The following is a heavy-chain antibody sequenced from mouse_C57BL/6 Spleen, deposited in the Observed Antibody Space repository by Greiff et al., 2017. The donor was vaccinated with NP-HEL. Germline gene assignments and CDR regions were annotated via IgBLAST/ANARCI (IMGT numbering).Heavy chain of an antibody. CDR1: GYTFTDYN. Sequence: EVKLQESGPELVKPGASVKIPCKASGYTFTDYNMDWVKQSHGKSLEWIGDINPNNGGTIYNQKFKGKAPLTVDKSSSTAYMELRSLTSEDTAVYYCARESYDGYYAAYWGQGTLVTVSA. V-gene: IGHV1-18*01. CDR2: INPNNGGT. D-gene: IGHD2-3*01. J-gene: IGHJ3*01. CDR3: ARESYDGYYAAY.